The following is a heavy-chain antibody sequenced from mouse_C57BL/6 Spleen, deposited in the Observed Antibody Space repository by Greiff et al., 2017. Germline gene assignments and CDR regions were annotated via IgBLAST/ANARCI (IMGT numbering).Heavy chain of an antibody. CDR1: GYTFTSYW. Sequence: VQLQQPGAELVKPGASVKLSCKASGYTFTSYWMQWVKQRPGQGLEWIGEIDPSDSYTNYNQKFKGKATLTVDTSSRPAYMQLSSLTSEDSAVYYCARGDGSSAYWGQGTLVTVSA. V-gene: IGHV1-50*01. CDR2: IDPSDSYT. D-gene: IGHD1-1*01. CDR3: ARGDGSSAY. J-gene: IGHJ3*01.